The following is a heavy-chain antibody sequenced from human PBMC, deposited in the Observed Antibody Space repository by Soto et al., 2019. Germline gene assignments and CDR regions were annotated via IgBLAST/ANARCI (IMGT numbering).Heavy chain of an antibody. Sequence: EVQLVESGGGLVKPGGYLRLSCAASGFTFSSYSMNWVRQAPGKGLEWVSSIRSSSSYIYYEDSVKGRFTISRDNAKNSLYLQMNSLRAEDTAVYYCARDLNVRAYYDFWSGYPYYYGMDVWGQGTTVTVSS. D-gene: IGHD3-3*01. CDR2: IRSSSSYI. V-gene: IGHV3-21*01. CDR3: ARDLNVRAYYDFWSGYPYYYGMDV. J-gene: IGHJ6*02. CDR1: GFTFSSYS.